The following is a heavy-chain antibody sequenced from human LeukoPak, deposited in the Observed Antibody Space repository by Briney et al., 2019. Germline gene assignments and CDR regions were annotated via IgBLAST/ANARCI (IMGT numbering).Heavy chain of an antibody. V-gene: IGHV3-23*01. J-gene: IGHJ4*02. Sequence: GGTLRLSCAASRFTFSTYGMSWVRQAPGKGLEWVSSISGSGDSTYYADSVRGRFTISRDNSKNTLYLQMNSLRAEDTAVYYCAKVSTIEYCSRTSCWGGYFDYWGQGALVTVSS. CDR1: RFTFSTYG. CDR3: AKVSTIEYCSRTSCWGGYFDY. CDR2: ISGSGDST. D-gene: IGHD2-2*01.